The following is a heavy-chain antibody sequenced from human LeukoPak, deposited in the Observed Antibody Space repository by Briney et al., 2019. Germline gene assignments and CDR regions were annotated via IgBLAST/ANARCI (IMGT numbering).Heavy chain of an antibody. V-gene: IGHV4-59*08. J-gene: IGHJ6*02. Sequence: PSETLSLTCTVSGGSISSYYWSWIRQPPGKGLEWIGYIYHSGSTYYNPSLKSRVTISVDRSKNQFSLKLSSVTAADTAVYYCAGQGTYYDFWSGYSNQHHYYYYGMDVWGQGTTVTVSS. CDR3: AGQGTYYDFWSGYSNQHHYYYYGMDV. D-gene: IGHD3-3*01. CDR2: IYHSGST. CDR1: GGSISSYY.